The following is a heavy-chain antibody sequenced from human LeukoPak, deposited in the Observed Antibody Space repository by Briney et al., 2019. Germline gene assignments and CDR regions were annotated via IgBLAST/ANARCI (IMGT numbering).Heavy chain of an antibody. D-gene: IGHD3/OR15-3a*01. CDR1: GHTLTELS. V-gene: IGHV1-24*01. J-gene: IGHJ4*02. CDR3: ATGWTALDY. CDR2: FDPEDGET. Sequence: ASVKVSCKLSGHTLTELSMHWVRQAPGKGLEWMGNFDPEDGETFYAQKFQGRVTLIEDTSTDTAYMELSSLRSEDTAVYYCATGWTALDYWGQGTLVTVSS.